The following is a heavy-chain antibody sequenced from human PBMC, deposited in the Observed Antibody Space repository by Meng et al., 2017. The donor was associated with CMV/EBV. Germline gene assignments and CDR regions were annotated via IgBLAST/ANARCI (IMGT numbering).Heavy chain of an antibody. V-gene: IGHV3-11*01. J-gene: IGHJ6*02. Sequence: GGSLRLSCAASGFTFSAYYMSWIRQAPGKGLEWVSYISSSGSTIYYADSVRGRFTISRDNAKNSLYLQMNSLRAEDTAVYYCARLERFLEWLISKTSYGMDVWGQGTTVTVSS. CDR1: GFTFSAYY. CDR2: ISSSGSTI. CDR3: ARLERFLEWLISKTSYGMDV. D-gene: IGHD3-3*01.